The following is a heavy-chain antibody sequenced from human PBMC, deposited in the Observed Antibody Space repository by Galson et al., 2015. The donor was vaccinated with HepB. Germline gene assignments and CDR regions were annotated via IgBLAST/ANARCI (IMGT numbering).Heavy chain of an antibody. V-gene: IGHV3-30*04. CDR3: ARGGSSCHYFDY. D-gene: IGHD6-13*01. CDR1: GFYFGSYT. Sequence: SLRLSCAASGFYFGSYTMHWVRQAPGKGLEWVALISYDGSNNYYADAVKGRFTISRDNSKNTLYLQMNRLRSEDTGVYYCARGGSSCHYFDYWGQGTLVTVSS. J-gene: IGHJ4*02. CDR2: ISYDGSNN.